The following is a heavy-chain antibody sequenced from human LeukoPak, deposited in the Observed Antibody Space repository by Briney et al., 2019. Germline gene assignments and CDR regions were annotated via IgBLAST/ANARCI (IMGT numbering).Heavy chain of an antibody. Sequence: PSETLSLTCTVSGGSISSYYWSWIRQPPGKGLEWIGYIYYSGSTNYNPSLKSRATISVDTSKNQFSLKLSSVTAADTAVYYCARVGDYGGNFHYYYYYYMDVWGKGATVTVSS. CDR3: ARVGDYGGNFHYYYYYYMDV. J-gene: IGHJ6*03. D-gene: IGHD4-23*01. V-gene: IGHV4-59*01. CDR1: GGSISSYY. CDR2: IYYSGST.